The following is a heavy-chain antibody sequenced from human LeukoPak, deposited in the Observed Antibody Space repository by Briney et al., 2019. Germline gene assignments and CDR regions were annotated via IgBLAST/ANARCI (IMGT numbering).Heavy chain of an antibody. V-gene: IGHV3-23*01. D-gene: IGHD2-2*01. Sequence: PGGSLRLSCAASGFTFSSYAMSWVRQAPGKGLEWVSDISGSGGSTQYADSVNGRFTISRDNSKNTLYLQMNSLRAEDTALYYCAKDQALSLSSSRALDYWGQGTLVTVSS. J-gene: IGHJ4*02. CDR2: ISGSGGST. CDR3: AKDQALSLSSSRALDY. CDR1: GFTFSSYA.